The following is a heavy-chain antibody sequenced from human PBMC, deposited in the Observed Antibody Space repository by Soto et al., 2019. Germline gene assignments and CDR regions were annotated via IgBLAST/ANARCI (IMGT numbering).Heavy chain of an antibody. CDR3: ARAGEYSSSGGWFDP. D-gene: IGHD6-13*01. CDR1: GGSISSSNW. V-gene: IGHV4-4*02. CDR2: IYHSGRT. Sequence: QVQLQESGPGLVKPSGTLSLTCAVSGGSISSSNWWSWVRQPPGKGLAWIGEIYHSGRTNYNPSPKSRVTISVDKSQNQFSLKLSSVTAADTAVYYCARAGEYSSSGGWFDPWGQGTLVTVSS. J-gene: IGHJ5*02.